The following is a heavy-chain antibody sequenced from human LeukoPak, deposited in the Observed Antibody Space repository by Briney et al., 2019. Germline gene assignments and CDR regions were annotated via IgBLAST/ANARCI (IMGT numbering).Heavy chain of an antibody. Sequence: GGSLRLSCAASGFTFDDYGMTWVRQAPGKGLEWVSGINYSGGMTGYADSVEGRFTISRDNAKNSLYLQMNSLRAEDTALYYCARGIAVREVLHAFANWGQGTMVTVSS. CDR1: GFTFDDYG. CDR3: ARGIAVREVLHAFAN. J-gene: IGHJ3*02. D-gene: IGHD6-19*01. V-gene: IGHV3-20*04. CDR2: INYSGGMT.